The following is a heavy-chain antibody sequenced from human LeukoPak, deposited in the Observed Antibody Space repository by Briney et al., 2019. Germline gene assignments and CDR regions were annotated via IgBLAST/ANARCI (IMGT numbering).Heavy chain of an antibody. Sequence: ASVKVSYKVSGYTLTELSMHWVRQAPGKGLEWVGGFDPEDGETIYAQKFQGRVTMTEDTSTDTAYMELSSLRSEDTTVYYCATVVGYCSGGSCYSAEYFDYWGQGTLVTVSS. CDR1: GYTLTELS. CDR3: ATVVGYCSGGSCYSAEYFDY. V-gene: IGHV1-24*01. D-gene: IGHD2-15*01. CDR2: FDPEDGET. J-gene: IGHJ4*02.